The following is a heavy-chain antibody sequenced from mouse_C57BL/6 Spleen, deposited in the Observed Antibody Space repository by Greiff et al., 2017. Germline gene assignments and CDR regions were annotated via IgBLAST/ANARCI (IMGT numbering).Heavy chain of an antibody. Sequence: VQLKESEGGLVQPGSSMKLSCTASGFTFSDYYMAWVRQVPEKGLEWVANINYDGSSTYYLDSLKSRFIISRDNAKNILYLQMSSLNSEDTATYYCARERDYYGSSYAMDYWGQGTSVTVSS. CDR3: ARERDYYGSSYAMDY. D-gene: IGHD1-1*01. V-gene: IGHV5-16*01. CDR1: GFTFSDYY. J-gene: IGHJ4*01. CDR2: INYDGSST.